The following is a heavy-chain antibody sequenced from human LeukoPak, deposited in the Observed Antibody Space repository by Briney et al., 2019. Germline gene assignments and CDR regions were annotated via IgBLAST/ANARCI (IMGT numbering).Heavy chain of an antibody. V-gene: IGHV1-2*02. CDR3: ARVKFFGVVTNALDI. Sequence: ASVKVSCKSSGYTFTDYFIHWVRQAPGQELEWMGWINPNNGGTNFAQKFQGRVTMTRDTSISTVHMELSRLRSDDTAIYFCARVKFFGVVTNALDIWGQGTLVTVSS. J-gene: IGHJ4*02. CDR2: INPNNGGT. CDR1: GYTFTDYF. D-gene: IGHD3-3*01.